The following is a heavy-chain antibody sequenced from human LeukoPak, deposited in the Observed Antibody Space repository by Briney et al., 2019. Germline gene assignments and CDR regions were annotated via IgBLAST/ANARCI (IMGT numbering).Heavy chain of an antibody. V-gene: IGHV3-11*01. CDR2: ISSSGSTI. Sequence: PGGSLRLSCAASGFAFSDYYMSWIRQAPGKGLEGVSYISSSGSTIYYADSVKGRFTISRDNAKNSLYLQMNSLRAEDTAVYYCTTDWELTVTTDVDYWGQGTLVTVSS. D-gene: IGHD4-17*01. CDR1: GFAFSDYY. J-gene: IGHJ4*02. CDR3: TTDWELTVTTDVDY.